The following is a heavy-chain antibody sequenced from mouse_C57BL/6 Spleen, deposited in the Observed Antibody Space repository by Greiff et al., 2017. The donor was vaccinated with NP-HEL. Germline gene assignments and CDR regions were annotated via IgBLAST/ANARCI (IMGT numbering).Heavy chain of an antibody. CDR1: GYTFTSYW. J-gene: IGHJ4*01. CDR2: IYPGSGST. CDR3: AGRDPTAQATEAMDD. D-gene: IGHD3-2*02. Sequence: QVQLQQPGAELVKPGASVKMSCKASGYTFTSYWITWVKQRPGQGLVWIGDIYPGSGSTNYNEKFKSKATLTVDTSSSTAYMQLSSLTSEDSAVYYCAGRDPTAQATEAMDDWGKGTSVTVSS. V-gene: IGHV1-55*01.